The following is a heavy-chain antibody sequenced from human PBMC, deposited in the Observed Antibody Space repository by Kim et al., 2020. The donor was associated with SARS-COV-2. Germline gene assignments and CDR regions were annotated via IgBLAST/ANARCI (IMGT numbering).Heavy chain of an antibody. CDR2: IYTSGRT. D-gene: IGHD1-26*01. CDR3: AREQLRCSGSFHFDY. V-gene: IGHV4-59*01. CDR1: GGSINGFH. J-gene: IGHJ4*02. Sequence: SETLSLTCTVSGGSINGFHWSWIRQPPGKGLEWIGYIYTSGRTNYNPSLKSRVTISLDISKNQFSLNLISVTAADTAVYYCAREQLRCSGSFHFDYWGQGTLVTVSS.